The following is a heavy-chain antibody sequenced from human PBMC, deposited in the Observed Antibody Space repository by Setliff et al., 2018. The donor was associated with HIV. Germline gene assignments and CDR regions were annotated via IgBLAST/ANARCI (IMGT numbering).Heavy chain of an antibody. J-gene: IGHJ5*02. CDR1: GGSISSYC. V-gene: IGHV4-4*09. CDR3: ARRIDNSGTFPDKNWFDT. D-gene: IGHD3-10*01. CDR2: IFSSGST. Sequence: TSETLSLTCTVSGGSISSYCWNWIRQSPGRGLEWIGFIFSSGSTKYNPSLQSRVTMSIDTSKNQFSLKLNSVTAADTAVYYCARRIDNSGTFPDKNWFDTWGQGSLVTVSS.